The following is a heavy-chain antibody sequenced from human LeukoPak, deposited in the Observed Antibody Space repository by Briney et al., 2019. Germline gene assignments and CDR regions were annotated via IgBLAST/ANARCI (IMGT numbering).Heavy chain of an antibody. CDR2: IYPGDSDT. CDR1: GYSFTSYW. D-gene: IGHD5-24*01. CDR3: ARHRDGYTYYFDY. J-gene: IGHJ4*02. V-gene: IGHV5-51*01. Sequence: GESLKSSCKGSGYSFTSYWIAWARHMPGKGLAWMGIIYPGDSDTRYSPSFQGQVTISADKSISTAYLQWSSLKSSDTAMYYCARHRDGYTYYFDYWGQGTLVTVSS.